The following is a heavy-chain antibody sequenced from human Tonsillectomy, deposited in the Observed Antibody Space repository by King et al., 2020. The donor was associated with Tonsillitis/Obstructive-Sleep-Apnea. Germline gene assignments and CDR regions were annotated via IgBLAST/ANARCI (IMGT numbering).Heavy chain of an antibody. CDR3: ARHEIDSSGWYY. D-gene: IGHD6-19*01. CDR1: GGSISSYY. Sequence: QLQESGPGLVKPSETLSLTCTVSGGSISSYYWSWLRQPPGKGLEWIGYIYYSGSTNDNPSLKSRVTISVDTSKNQFSLKLSSVTAADTAVYYCARHEIDSSGWYYWGQGTLVTVSS. CDR2: IYYSGST. J-gene: IGHJ4*02. V-gene: IGHV4-59*08.